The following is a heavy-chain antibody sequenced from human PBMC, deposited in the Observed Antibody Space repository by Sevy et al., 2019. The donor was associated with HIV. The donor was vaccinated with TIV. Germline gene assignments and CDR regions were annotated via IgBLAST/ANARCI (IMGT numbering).Heavy chain of an antibody. J-gene: IGHJ4*02. CDR2: ISAYNGNT. Sequence: ASVKVSCKASGYTFTSYGISWVRQAPGQGLEWMGWISAYNGNTNYAQKLQGRVTMTTDTSTSTAYMELRSLRSDDTAVYYCARDEGERFLECVLFGRPGVPGDYWGQGTLVTVSS. CDR1: GYTFTSYG. D-gene: IGHD3-3*01. CDR3: ARDEGERFLECVLFGRPGVPGDY. V-gene: IGHV1-18*01.